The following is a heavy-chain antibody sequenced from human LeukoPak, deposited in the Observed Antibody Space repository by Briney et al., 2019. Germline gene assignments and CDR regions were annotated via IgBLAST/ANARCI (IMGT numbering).Heavy chain of an antibody. Sequence: ASVKVSCKASGYTFTGYYMHWVRQAPGQGLEWMGWINPNSGGTNYAQKFQGRVTMTRDTSISTAYMELSRLRSDDTAVYYCAGEGITMVRGVIGEDDAFGIWGQGTMVTVSP. CDR3: AGEGITMVRGVIGEDDAFGI. J-gene: IGHJ3*02. CDR1: GYTFTGYY. D-gene: IGHD3-10*01. CDR2: INPNSGGT. V-gene: IGHV1-2*02.